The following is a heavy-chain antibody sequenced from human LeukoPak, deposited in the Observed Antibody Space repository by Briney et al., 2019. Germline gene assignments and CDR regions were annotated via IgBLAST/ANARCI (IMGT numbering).Heavy chain of an antibody. CDR2: ISSSGNTI. J-gene: IGHJ6*02. CDR3: AREVSLWSGNNYGMDV. CDR1: GFTFSSYE. V-gene: IGHV3-48*03. D-gene: IGHD3-3*01. Sequence: GGSLRLSCAASGFTFSSYEMNWVRQAPGKGLEWVSYISSSGNTIYYADSVKGRFTISRDSAKNSLYLQMNSLRAEDTAVYYCAREVSLWSGNNYGMDVWGQGTTVTVSS.